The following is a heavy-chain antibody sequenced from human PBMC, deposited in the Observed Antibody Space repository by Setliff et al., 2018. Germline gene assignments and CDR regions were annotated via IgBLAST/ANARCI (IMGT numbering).Heavy chain of an antibody. J-gene: IGHJ6*02. D-gene: IGHD1-1*01. CDR2: IKQDGSEK. Sequence: GGSLRLSCAASGFTSSRYWMNWVRQAPGKGLEWAANIKQDGSEKYYADSVKGRFTISRDNAKNSLYLQMNSLRGEDTGVYFCARVRNNWAYGMDVWGQGTTVTVSS. CDR1: GFTSSRYW. V-gene: IGHV3-7*04. CDR3: ARVRNNWAYGMDV.